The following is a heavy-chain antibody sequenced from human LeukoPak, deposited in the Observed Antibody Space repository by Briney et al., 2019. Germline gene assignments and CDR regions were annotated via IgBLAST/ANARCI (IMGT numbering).Heavy chain of an antibody. CDR1: GGSISSGGYS. V-gene: IGHV4-30-2*01. CDR3: ARGDSSGSDAFDI. Sequence: SETLSLTCAVSGGSISSGGYSWSWIRQPPGKGLEWIGCIYHSGSTYYNPSLKSRVTISVDRSKNQFSLKLSSVTAADTAVYYCARGDSSGSDAFDIWGQGTMVTVSS. CDR2: IYHSGST. J-gene: IGHJ3*02. D-gene: IGHD3-22*01.